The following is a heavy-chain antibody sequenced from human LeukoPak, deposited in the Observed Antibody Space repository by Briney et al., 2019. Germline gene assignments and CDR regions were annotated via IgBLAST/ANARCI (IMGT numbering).Heavy chain of an antibody. CDR3: ARDLIEVRGYCGGDCHRPFDY. J-gene: IGHJ4*02. CDR2: INPGGGST. V-gene: IGHV1-46*01. D-gene: IGHD2-21*01. Sequence: GASVKVSCKASGYTFTSYYMHWVRQAPGQGLEWMGIINPGGGSTSYAQKFQGRVTMTRDTSTSTVYMELSSLRSEDTAVYYCARDLIEVRGYCGGDCHRPFDYWGQGTLVTVSS. CDR1: GYTFTSYY.